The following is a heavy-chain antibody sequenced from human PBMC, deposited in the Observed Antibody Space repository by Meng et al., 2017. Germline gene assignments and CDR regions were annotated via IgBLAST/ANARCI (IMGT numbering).Heavy chain of an antibody. Sequence: ASVKVSCKVSGYTLTELSMHWVRQAPGKGLEWMGGFDPEDGETIYAQKFQGRVTMTEDTSTDTAYMELSSLRSEDTAVHYCATDHPFGPNAFDIWGQGTMVTVSS. V-gene: IGHV1-24*01. CDR1: GYTLTELS. D-gene: IGHD3-16*01. CDR3: ATDHPFGPNAFDI. J-gene: IGHJ3*02. CDR2: FDPEDGET.